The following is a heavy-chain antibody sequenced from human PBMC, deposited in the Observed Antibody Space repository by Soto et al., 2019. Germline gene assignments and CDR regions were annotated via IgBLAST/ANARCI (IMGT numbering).Heavy chain of an antibody. CDR2: INPNSGGT. Sequence: ASVKVSCKASGYTFTGYYMHWVRQAPGQGLEWMGWINPNSGGTNYAQKFQGRVTMTRDTSISTAYMELSRLRSDDTAVYYCARSIVGATYYYYYGMDVWGQGTTGTVSS. D-gene: IGHD1-26*01. CDR1: GYTFTGYY. V-gene: IGHV1-2*02. CDR3: ARSIVGATYYYYYGMDV. J-gene: IGHJ6*02.